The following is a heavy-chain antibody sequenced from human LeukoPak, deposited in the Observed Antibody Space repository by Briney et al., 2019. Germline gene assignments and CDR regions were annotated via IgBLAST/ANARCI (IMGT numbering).Heavy chain of an antibody. Sequence: PSETLSLTCTVSGGSISSSSYYWGWLRQPPGRGLEWIGSIYYSGSTYYNPSLKSRVTISVDTSKNQFSLKLSSVTGADTAVYYCARQGSYYYDSSGTLYYFDYWGQGTLVTVSS. J-gene: IGHJ4*02. CDR3: ARQGSYYYDSSGTLYYFDY. CDR2: IYYSGST. CDR1: GGSISSSSYY. V-gene: IGHV4-39*01. D-gene: IGHD3-22*01.